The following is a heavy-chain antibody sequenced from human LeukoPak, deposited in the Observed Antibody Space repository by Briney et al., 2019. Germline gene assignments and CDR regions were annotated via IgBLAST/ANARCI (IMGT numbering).Heavy chain of an antibody. D-gene: IGHD3-22*01. Sequence: GGSLRLSCAVSGFTVSSNYMSWVRQAPGKGLEWVSVIFSGGSTYYADSVKGRFTISRDESKNTLYLQMNSLSAEDKSVYFCARGGESSGYYYADYWGQGTLVTVSS. J-gene: IGHJ4*02. CDR3: ARGGESSGYYYADY. CDR1: GFTVSSNY. CDR2: IFSGGST. V-gene: IGHV3-66*01.